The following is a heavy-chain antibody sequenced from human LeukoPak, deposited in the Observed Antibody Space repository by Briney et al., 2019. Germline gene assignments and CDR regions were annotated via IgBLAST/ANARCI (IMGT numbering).Heavy chain of an antibody. CDR3: AKGLIAAAGNGGDY. D-gene: IGHD6-13*01. CDR2: IGAGGTNT. J-gene: IGHJ4*02. Sequence: GGSLRLSCAASGFTFSSYAMTWLRQAPGKGLEWVASIGAGGTNTYYADSVAGRFTISRDNSKNTLYLQMNSLRAEDTAVYYCAKGLIAAAGNGGDYWGQGTLVTVSS. V-gene: IGHV3-23*01. CDR1: GFTFSSYA.